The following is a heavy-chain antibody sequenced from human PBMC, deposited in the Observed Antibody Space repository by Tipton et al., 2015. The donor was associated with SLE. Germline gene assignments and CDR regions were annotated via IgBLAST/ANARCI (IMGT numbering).Heavy chain of an antibody. CDR2: IYYSGST. V-gene: IGHV4-59*01. D-gene: IGHD1-1*01. J-gene: IGHJ4*02. Sequence: LSLTCTVSGGSISSYYWSWIRQPPGKGLEWIGYIYYSGSTNYNPSLKSRVTISVDTSKNQFSLKLGSVTAADTAVYYCARALWKGGDYWGQGTLVTVSS. CDR3: ARALWKGGDY. CDR1: GGSISSYY.